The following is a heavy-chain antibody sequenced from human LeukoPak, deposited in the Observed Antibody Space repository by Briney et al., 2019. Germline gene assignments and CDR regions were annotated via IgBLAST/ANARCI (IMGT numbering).Heavy chain of an antibody. V-gene: IGHV4-39*07. CDR3: ARDRNYMDV. CDR2: IYYSGRT. J-gene: IGHJ6*03. CDR1: GGSLSSSSYY. Sequence: PSETLSLTCTVSGGSLSSSSYYWGWTRQPPGKGLECLGSIYYSGRTYYTPSLSNRVTISVDTSKNQFSLKLSSVAAADTAVYYGARDRNYMDVWGKGTTVTVSS.